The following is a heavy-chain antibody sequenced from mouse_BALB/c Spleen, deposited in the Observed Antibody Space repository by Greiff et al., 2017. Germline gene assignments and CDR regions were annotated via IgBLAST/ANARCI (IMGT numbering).Heavy chain of an antibody. CDR1: GFTFSSFG. CDR3: ARGYFDV. CDR2: ISSGSSTI. V-gene: IGHV5-17*02. Sequence: EVKVEESGGGLVQPGGSRKLSCAASGFTFSSFGMHWVRQAPEKGLEWVAYISSGSSTIYYADTVKGRFTISRDNPKNTLFLQMTSLRSEDTAMYYCARGYFDVWGAGTTVTVSS. J-gene: IGHJ1*01.